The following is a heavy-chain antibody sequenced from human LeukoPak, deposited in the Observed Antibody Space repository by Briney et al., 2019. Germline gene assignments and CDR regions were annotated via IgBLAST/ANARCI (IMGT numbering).Heavy chain of an antibody. Sequence: GGSLRLSCAASGFTFSSYAMSWVRQAPGKGLEWVSAISGSGGSTYYADSVKGRFTISRDNSKNTLYLQMNSLKIEDTAVYYCTTDSPLYSGNYYEVPWGQGTLVTVSS. V-gene: IGHV3-23*01. J-gene: IGHJ5*02. CDR2: ISGSGGST. CDR3: TTDSPLYSGNYYEVP. CDR1: GFTFSSYA. D-gene: IGHD1-26*01.